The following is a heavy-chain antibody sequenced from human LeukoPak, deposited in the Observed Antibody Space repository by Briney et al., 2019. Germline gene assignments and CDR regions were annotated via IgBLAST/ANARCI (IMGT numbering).Heavy chain of an antibody. D-gene: IGHD1-7*01. J-gene: IGHJ5*02. V-gene: IGHV1-8*01. Sequence: ASVKVSCKTSGSTFDTYDINWVRQATGQGLEWMGWMNPNSGNTGSAQKFQGRLTITRNTSISTIYMELSRLTSEDTAVYYCARVRTNVVWFDPWGQGTLVTVSP. CDR3: ARVRTNVVWFDP. CDR2: MNPNSGNT. CDR1: GSTFDTYD.